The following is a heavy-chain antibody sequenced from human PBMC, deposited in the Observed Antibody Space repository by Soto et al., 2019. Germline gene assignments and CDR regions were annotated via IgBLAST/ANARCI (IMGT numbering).Heavy chain of an antibody. CDR3: SRGGSRHWYFDL. CDR2: INAGNGNT. CDR1: GYTFTNYA. Sequence: QVQLVQSGAEVKKPGASVKVSCKASGYTFTNYAMHWVRQAPGQRLEWMGWINAGNGNTKYSQKLQGIVTITRDTSASTAYMELSSLRSEDTAVYYCSRGGSRHWYFDLWGRCALVTVSS. D-gene: IGHD1-26*01. V-gene: IGHV1-3*01. J-gene: IGHJ2*01.